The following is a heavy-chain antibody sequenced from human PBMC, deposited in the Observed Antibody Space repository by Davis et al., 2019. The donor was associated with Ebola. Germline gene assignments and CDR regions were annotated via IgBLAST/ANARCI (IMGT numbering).Heavy chain of an antibody. CDR3: ARQVGVVATIIPYWYFDL. D-gene: IGHD5-12*01. CDR1: GYTFTSYW. V-gene: IGHV5-51*01. J-gene: IGHJ2*01. CDR2: IYPGYSDY. Sequence: GASLNISCKCSGYTFTSYWIAWLRQTPDQGLEWMGIIYPGYSDYRYSPSFQGQVTISADKSSSTAYLQWSSLKASDTAMYYCARQVGVVATIIPYWYFDLWGRGTLVTVSS.